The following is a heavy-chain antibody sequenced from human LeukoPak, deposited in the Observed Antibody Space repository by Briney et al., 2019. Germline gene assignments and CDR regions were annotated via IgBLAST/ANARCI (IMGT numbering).Heavy chain of an antibody. D-gene: IGHD3-22*01. CDR3: ARVSYYDSSGYNWFDP. Sequence: NPSETLSLTCTVSGGSISSGDYYWSWIRQPPGKGLEWIGYIYYSGSTYYNPSLKSRVTISVDTSKNQFSLKLSSVTAADTAVYYCARVSYYDSSGYNWFDPWGQGTLVTVSS. V-gene: IGHV4-30-4*02. CDR1: GGSISSGDYY. CDR2: IYYSGST. J-gene: IGHJ5*02.